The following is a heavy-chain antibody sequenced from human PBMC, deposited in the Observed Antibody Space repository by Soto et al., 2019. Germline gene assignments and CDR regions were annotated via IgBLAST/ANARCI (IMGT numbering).Heavy chain of an antibody. J-gene: IGHJ5*02. D-gene: IGHD3-10*01. CDR1: GGSFSGYY. CDR2: INHSGST. V-gene: IGHV4-34*01. CDR3: ARLRYGSGSYDGRWFDP. Sequence: PSETLSLTCAVYGGSFSGYYWSWVRQPPGKGLEWIGEINHSGSTNYNPSLKSRVTISVDTSKNQFSLKLSSVTAADTAVYYCARLRYGSGSYDGRWFDPWGQGTLVTVSS.